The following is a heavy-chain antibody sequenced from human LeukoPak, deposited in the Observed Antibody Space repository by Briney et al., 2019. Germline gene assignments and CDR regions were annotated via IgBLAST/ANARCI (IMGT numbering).Heavy chain of an antibody. Sequence: PGGSLRLSCAASGFTFSTYDMSWVRQAPGKGLEWVSTITDSGGSMYYADSVKGRFTISRDNSKNTLYLQMNSLRAEDTAVYYCAKGTYYYDSSGYYGGYYFDYWGQGTLVTVSS. J-gene: IGHJ4*02. CDR2: ITDSGGSM. CDR1: GFTFSTYD. D-gene: IGHD3-22*01. V-gene: IGHV3-23*01. CDR3: AKGTYYYDSSGYYGGYYFDY.